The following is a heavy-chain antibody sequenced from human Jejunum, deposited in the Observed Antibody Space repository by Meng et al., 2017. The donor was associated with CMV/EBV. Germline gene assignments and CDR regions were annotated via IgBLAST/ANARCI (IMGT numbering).Heavy chain of an antibody. CDR3: ARDGLSGRYFDY. CDR1: GYTFTTNN. J-gene: IGHJ4*02. V-gene: IGHV7-4-1*02. CDR2: IDTYTGNP. Sequence: CKTSGYTFTTNNIIWVRQAPGQGPEWMGWIDTYTGNPTYAQDFTGRFVFSLDTSVNTAYLQISSLKAEDTAVHYCARDGLSGRYFDYWGQGTLVTVSS. D-gene: IGHD1-26*01.